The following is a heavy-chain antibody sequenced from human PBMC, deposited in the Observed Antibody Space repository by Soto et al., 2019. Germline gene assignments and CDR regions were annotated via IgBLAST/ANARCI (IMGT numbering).Heavy chain of an antibody. Sequence: ASVKVSCKASGYTFTGYYMHWVRQAPGQGLEWMGWINPNSGGTNYAQKFQGRVTMTRDTSISTAYMELSRLRSDDTAVYYCARERGYSYGITDYWGQGTLVTVSS. V-gene: IGHV1-2*02. CDR1: GYTFTGYY. CDR3: ARERGYSYGITDY. D-gene: IGHD5-18*01. J-gene: IGHJ4*02. CDR2: INPNSGGT.